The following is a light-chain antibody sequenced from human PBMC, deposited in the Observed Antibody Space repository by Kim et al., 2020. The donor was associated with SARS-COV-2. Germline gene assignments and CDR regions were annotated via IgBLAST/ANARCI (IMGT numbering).Light chain of an antibody. CDR2: GAS. J-gene: IGKJ1*01. CDR1: QIVSNIY. CDR3: QQYASSPST. V-gene: IGKV3-20*01. Sequence: IVLTQSPGTLSLSPGERATLSCRASQIVSNIYLAWYQQKPGHAPRLLIYGASSRATGIPDRFSGSGSGTDFTLTISRLEPEDFAVYYCQQYASSPSTFGQGTKVDIK.